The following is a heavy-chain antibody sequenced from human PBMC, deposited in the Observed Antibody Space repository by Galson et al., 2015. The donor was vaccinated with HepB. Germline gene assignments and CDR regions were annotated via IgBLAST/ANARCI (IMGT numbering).Heavy chain of an antibody. CDR1: GFTFDDYA. CDR3: AKDQGGYYYYGMDV. D-gene: IGHD3-16*01. CDR2: ISWNSGSI. Sequence: SLRLSCAASGFTFDDYAMHWVRQAPGKGLEWVSGISWNSGSIGYADSVKGRFTIYRDNAKNSLYLQMNSLRAEDTALYYCAKDQGGYYYYGMDVWGQGTTVTVSS. V-gene: IGHV3-9*01. J-gene: IGHJ6*02.